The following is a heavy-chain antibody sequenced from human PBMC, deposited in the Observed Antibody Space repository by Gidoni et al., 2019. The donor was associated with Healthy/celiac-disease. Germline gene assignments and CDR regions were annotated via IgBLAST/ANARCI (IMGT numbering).Heavy chain of an antibody. CDR2: IIPIFGIA. D-gene: IGHD3-22*01. CDR1: GGTFSSYA. Sequence: QVQLVQSGAEVKKPGSSVKVSCKASGGTFSSYAISWVRQAPGQGLEWMGGIIPIFGIANYAKKFQGRVTITADKSTSTAYMELSSLRSEDTAVYYCARRSYYDSSGRVRYYYGMDVWGQGTTVTVSS. J-gene: IGHJ6*02. CDR3: ARRSYYDSSGRVRYYYGMDV. V-gene: IGHV1-69*17.